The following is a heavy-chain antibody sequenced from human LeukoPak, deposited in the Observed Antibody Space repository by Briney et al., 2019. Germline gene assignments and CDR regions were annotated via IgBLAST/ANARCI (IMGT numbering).Heavy chain of an antibody. J-gene: IGHJ6*02. CDR3: ARDPDDYSNRSGMDV. Sequence: KSGGSLRLSCAASGFTFSDYYMSWIRQAPGKGLEWVSYISSSGSTIYYADSVKGRFTISRDNAKNSLYLQMNSLRAEDTAVYYCARDPDDYSNRSGMDVWGQGTTVTVSS. D-gene: IGHD4-4*01. CDR2: ISSSGSTI. V-gene: IGHV3-11*01. CDR1: GFTFSDYY.